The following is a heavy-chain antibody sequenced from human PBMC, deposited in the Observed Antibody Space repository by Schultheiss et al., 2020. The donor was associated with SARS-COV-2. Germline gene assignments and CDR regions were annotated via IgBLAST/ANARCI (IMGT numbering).Heavy chain of an antibody. Sequence: GGSLRLSCEASGFSFRSYAMHWVRQAPGKGLEWVAVISYDGSNKYYADSVKGRFTISRDNAKNSLYLQMNSLRAEDTAVYYCARNSGSYSGYWGQGTLVTVSS. V-gene: IGHV3-30*07. J-gene: IGHJ4*02. CDR3: ARNSGSYSGY. CDR1: GFSFRSYA. D-gene: IGHD1-26*01. CDR2: ISYDGSNK.